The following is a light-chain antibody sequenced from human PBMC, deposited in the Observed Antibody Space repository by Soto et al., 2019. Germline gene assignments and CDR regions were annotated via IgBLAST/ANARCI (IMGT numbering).Light chain of an antibody. Sequence: EIVMTQSPATLSVSPGERATLSCRASQSVSSNLAWYQQKPGQAPRLLIYGASTRATGIPARFSCSGSGTEFNLTISRLQSEDFAVYYCQQYNNWPPPLTFGGGTKGEIK. V-gene: IGKV3-15*01. CDR2: GAS. CDR1: QSVSSN. CDR3: QQYNNWPPPLT. J-gene: IGKJ4*01.